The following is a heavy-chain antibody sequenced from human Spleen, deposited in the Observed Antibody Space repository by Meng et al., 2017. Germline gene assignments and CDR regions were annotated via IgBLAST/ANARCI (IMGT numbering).Heavy chain of an antibody. D-gene: IGHD4-17*01. CDR1: GGSSSGYY. CDR2: INHSGSP. Sequence: VARQPGAAGMFKASETRSPPCAVYGGSSSGYYWSWIRQPPGKGLEWIGEINHSGSPNYNPSLKSRVTISVDTSKNQFSLKLSSVTAADTAVYYCARGRRGSRTVTPPLYWYFDLWGRGTLVTVSS. CDR3: ARGRRGSRTVTPPLYWYFDL. J-gene: IGHJ2*01. V-gene: IGHV4-34*01.